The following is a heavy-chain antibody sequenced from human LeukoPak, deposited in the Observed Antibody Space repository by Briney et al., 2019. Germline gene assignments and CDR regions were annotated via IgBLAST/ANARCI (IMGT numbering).Heavy chain of an antibody. V-gene: IGHV3-23*01. CDR3: AELGITMIGGV. CDR1: GFIFKNYA. Sequence: PGGSLRLSCAASGFIFKNYAMAWVRQPPGKGLEWVSVSSGSGTHTYYAASVKGRFSISRDNAKNSLYLQMNSLRAEDTAVYYCAELGITMIGGVWGKGTTVTVSS. J-gene: IGHJ6*04. D-gene: IGHD3-10*02. CDR2: SSGSGTHT.